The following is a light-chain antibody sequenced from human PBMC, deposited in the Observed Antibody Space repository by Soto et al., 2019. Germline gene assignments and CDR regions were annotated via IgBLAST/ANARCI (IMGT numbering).Light chain of an antibody. CDR3: QQTHTTPYT. V-gene: IGKV1-39*01. J-gene: IGKJ1*01. Sequence: DIQMTQSPSSLSASVGGRVTITCRASESIRTYVNWYQQHPGKAPKLLIFGASNLQSGVPSRFGGSGSGTDFTLSISGLQVEDFATYYCQQTHTTPYTLGQGTKVDIK. CDR2: GAS. CDR1: ESIRTY.